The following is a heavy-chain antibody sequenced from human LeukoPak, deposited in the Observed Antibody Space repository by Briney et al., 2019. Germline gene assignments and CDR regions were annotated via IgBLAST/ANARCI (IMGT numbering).Heavy chain of an antibody. Sequence: GSLRLSCAVSGFTFSDHYMDWVRQAPGKGLEWVGRSRNRAKSYTTDYAASVKGRFNISRDDSKSTLYLQMNSLETEDTAVYYCSRDATGDHWGQGTLVSVSS. V-gene: IGHV3-72*01. CDR1: GFTFSDHY. CDR3: SRDATGDH. CDR2: SRNRAKSYTT. J-gene: IGHJ4*02.